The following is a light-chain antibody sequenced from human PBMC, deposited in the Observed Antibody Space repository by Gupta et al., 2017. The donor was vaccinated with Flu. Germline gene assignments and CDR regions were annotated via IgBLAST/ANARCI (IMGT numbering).Light chain of an antibody. CDR1: SSNIGNNY. Sequence: QSVLTQPPSLSAAPGQKVTISCSGSSSNIGNNYVSWYQQLPGTAPKLLIYEYNKRPSGIPDRFSGSKSGTSATLDITGLQTGDEADYYCGAWDTSLSVVVFGGGTKLTVL. CDR2: EYN. CDR3: GAWDTSLSVVV. V-gene: IGLV1-51*02. J-gene: IGLJ2*01.